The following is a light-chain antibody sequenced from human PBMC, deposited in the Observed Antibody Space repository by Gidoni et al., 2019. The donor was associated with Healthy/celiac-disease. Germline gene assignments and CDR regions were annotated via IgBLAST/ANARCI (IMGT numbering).Light chain of an antibody. J-gene: IGKJ2*01. CDR2: AAS. CDR1: QSISSY. CDR3: QQSYSTPHT. V-gene: IGKV1-39*01. Sequence: TQMTQSPPSLSASVGDRVTITCRASQSISSYLNWYQQKPGKAPKLLIYAASSLRSGVPSRFSDSGSGTDFTLTISSLQPGNFATYYCQQSYSTPHTFGQGTKLEIK.